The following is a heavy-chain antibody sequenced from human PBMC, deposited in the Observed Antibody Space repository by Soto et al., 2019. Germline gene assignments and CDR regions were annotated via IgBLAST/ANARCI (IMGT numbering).Heavy chain of an antibody. V-gene: IGHV4-61*05. Sequence: SETLSLTCTVSGGSISSSSYYWGWIRQPPGKGLEWIGYIYYSGSTNYNPSLKSRVTISVDTSKNQFSLKLSSVTAADTAVYYCARVDIVFVDYYYYYMDVWGKGTTVTVSS. CDR2: IYYSGST. J-gene: IGHJ6*03. D-gene: IGHD2-2*03. CDR1: GGSISSSSYY. CDR3: ARVDIVFVDYYYYYMDV.